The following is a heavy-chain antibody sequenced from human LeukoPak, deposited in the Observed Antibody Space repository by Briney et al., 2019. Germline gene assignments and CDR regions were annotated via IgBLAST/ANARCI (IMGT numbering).Heavy chain of an antibody. D-gene: IGHD2-15*01. CDR3: VRGYCSGATCYHFDY. J-gene: IGHJ4*02. Sequence: NSSETLSLTCTVSGASITSYYWNWIRQPPEKGLEWIGYFYYSGSDNYNPSLKSRITISVDTSKNQFSLKLSSVTAADTAVYYCVRGYCSGATCYHFDYWGQGTLVTVSS. CDR2: FYYSGSD. CDR1: GASITSYY. V-gene: IGHV4-59*01.